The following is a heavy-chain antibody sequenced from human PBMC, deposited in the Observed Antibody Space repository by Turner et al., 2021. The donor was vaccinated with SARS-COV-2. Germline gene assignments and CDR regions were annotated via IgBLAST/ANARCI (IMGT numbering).Heavy chain of an antibody. CDR1: GFTLRSYT. CDR2: ISSSSSYI. D-gene: IGHD3-22*01. V-gene: IGHV3-21*01. Sequence: EVQLEESGGGLVKPGGSLRLSCAASGFTLRSYTMYWVRQAPGKGLEWVSSISSSSSYIYYADSVKGRFTISRDNAKNSLYLQMNSLRAEDTAVYYCARGTYYYDSSVYSGTNWFDPWGQGTLVTVSS. CDR3: ARGTYYYDSSVYSGTNWFDP. J-gene: IGHJ5*02.